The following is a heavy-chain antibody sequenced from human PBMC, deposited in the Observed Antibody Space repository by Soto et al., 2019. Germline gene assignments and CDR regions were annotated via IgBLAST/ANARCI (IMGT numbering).Heavy chain of an antibody. CDR1: GGTFSSYA. D-gene: IGHD2-8*01. Sequence: GASVKVSCKASGGTFSSYAISWVRQAPGQGLEWMGGIIPIFGTANYAQKFQGRVTITADESTSTAYMELSSLRSEDTAVYYCARANAVWSYFDYWRQGTLVTVSS. CDR2: IIPIFGTA. J-gene: IGHJ4*02. CDR3: ARANAVWSYFDY. V-gene: IGHV1-69*13.